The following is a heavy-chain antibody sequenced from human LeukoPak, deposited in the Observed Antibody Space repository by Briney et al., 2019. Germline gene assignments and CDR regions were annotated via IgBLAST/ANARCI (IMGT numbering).Heavy chain of an antibody. J-gene: IGHJ4*02. D-gene: IGHD2-15*01. CDR3: ASTFPYCSGDSCAL. V-gene: IGHV3-7*01. Sequence: GGSLRLSCAASGLNFRNYWMSWVRQAPGKGLEWVANIHPDGGTKNYVGSVKVRFTISRDNAANSLDLQMNSLRVEDTAVYYCASTFPYCSGDSCALGAQGTLVTVSS. CDR1: GLNFRNYW. CDR2: IHPDGGTK.